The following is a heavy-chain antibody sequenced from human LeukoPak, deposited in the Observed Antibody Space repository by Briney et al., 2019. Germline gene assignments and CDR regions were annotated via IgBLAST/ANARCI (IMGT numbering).Heavy chain of an antibody. J-gene: IGHJ5*02. CDR2: IDSDGSST. CDR3: SRGDCTSTTCHNWFDP. V-gene: IGHV3-74*01. Sequence: GGSLRLSYAASGFTFSRYWMHWVRQAPGTGLVWVSRIDSDGSSTDYADSVKGRFTISRDNAKNTLYLQMNSLRADDTAVYYCSRGDCTSTTCHNWFDPWGQGTLVTVSS. D-gene: IGHD2-2*01. CDR1: GFTFSRYW.